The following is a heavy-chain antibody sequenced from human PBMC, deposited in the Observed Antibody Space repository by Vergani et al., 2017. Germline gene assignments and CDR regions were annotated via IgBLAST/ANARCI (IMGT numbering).Heavy chain of an antibody. CDR3: ARGSYGSAHH. CDR1: GGSISSHY. CDR2: IYYSGST. D-gene: IGHD3-10*01. Sequence: QVQLQESGPGLVKPSETLSLTCTVSGGSISSHYWSWIRQPPGKGLEWIGYIYYSGSTNYNPSLKSRVTISGDTSKNQFSLKLSSVTAADTAVYYCARGSYGSAHHWGQGTLVTVSS. V-gene: IGHV4-59*11. J-gene: IGHJ4*02.